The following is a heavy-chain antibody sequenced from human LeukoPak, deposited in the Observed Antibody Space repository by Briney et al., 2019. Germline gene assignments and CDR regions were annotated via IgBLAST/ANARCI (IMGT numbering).Heavy chain of an antibody. CDR2: IYYSGST. J-gene: IGHJ4*02. V-gene: IGHV4-59*01. CDR3: ARDRNYYDTSGFYVRALDY. CDR1: GGSISSDY. Sequence: SETLSLTCTVSGGSISSDYWSWIRQPPGKGLEWIGYIYYSGSTNYNPSLKSRVTISVDTSKNQFSLKLSSVTAADTAVYYCARDRNYYDTSGFYVRALDYWGQGTLVTVSS. D-gene: IGHD3-22*01.